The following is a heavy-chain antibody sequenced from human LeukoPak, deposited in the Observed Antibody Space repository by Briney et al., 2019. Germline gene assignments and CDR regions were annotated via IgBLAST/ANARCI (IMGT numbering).Heavy chain of an antibody. J-gene: IGHJ1*01. V-gene: IGHV3-33*06. Sequence: GGSLRLSCAASGFTFSHYGMHWVRQAPGAGLEWVAVIWSDGSDKYYAKSVRGRFTISRDNSKNSLFLQMNSLRAEDTAVYYCVKDAQRGFDYSNSLQNWGQGILVTVSS. CDR3: VKDAQRGFDYSNSLQN. CDR1: GFTFSHYG. CDR2: IWSDGSDK. D-gene: IGHD4-11*01.